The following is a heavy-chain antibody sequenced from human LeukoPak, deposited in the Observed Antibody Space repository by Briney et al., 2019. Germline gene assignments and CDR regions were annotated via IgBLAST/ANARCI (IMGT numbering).Heavy chain of an antibody. V-gene: IGHV4-59*01. D-gene: IGHD3-9*01. CDR2: IYYSGST. CDR1: GGSISSYY. J-gene: IGHJ3*02. CDR3: ARDEGPDWLFRDEGAFDI. Sequence: PSETLSLTCTVSGGSISSYYWSWIRQPPGKGLEWIGYIYYSGSTNYNPSLKSRVTISVDTSKNQFSLKLSSVTAADTAVYYCARDEGPDWLFRDEGAFDIWGQGTMVTVSS.